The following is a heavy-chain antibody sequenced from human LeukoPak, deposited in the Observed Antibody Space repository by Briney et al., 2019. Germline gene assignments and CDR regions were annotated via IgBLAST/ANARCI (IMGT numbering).Heavy chain of an antibody. CDR1: GFTFNNYG. V-gene: IGHV3-48*04. CDR2: ISNSGRNI. D-gene: IGHD2-15*01. Sequence: GSLRLSFAASGFTFNNYGMNWVRQAPGKGGEGVSYISNSGRNIYYADAVQGRVTNSRDNAKNSLYLQMNSLRAEDTAVYYCARDPLPYCSGGSCYPVWGKGTTVTVSS. CDR3: ARDPLPYCSGGSCYPV. J-gene: IGHJ6*04.